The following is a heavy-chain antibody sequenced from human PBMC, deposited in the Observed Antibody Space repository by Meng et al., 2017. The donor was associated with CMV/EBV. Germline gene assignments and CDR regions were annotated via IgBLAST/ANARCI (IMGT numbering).Heavy chain of an antibody. CDR2: IYYSGST. CDR1: GGSISSGGYY. CDR3: ARVSPNYDFWSGYYPVGYYGMDV. V-gene: IGHV4-31*03. D-gene: IGHD3-3*01. Sequence: SETLSLTCTVSGGSISSGGYYWSWIRQHPGKGLEWIGYIYYSGSTYYNPSLKSRVTISVDTSKNQFSLKLSSVTAADTAVYYCARVSPNYDFWSGYYPVGYYGMDVWGQGTTVTVSS. J-gene: IGHJ6*02.